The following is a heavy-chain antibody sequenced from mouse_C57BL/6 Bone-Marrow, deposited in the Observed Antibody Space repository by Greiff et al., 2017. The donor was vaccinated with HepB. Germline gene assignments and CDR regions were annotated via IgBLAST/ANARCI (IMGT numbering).Heavy chain of an antibody. V-gene: IGHV1-7*01. CDR3: ARDTTVVNYAMDY. CDR1: GYTFTSYW. Sequence: QVQLKQSGAELAKPGASVKLSCKASGYTFTSYWMHWVKQRPGQGLEWIGYINPSSGYTKYNQKFKDKATLTADKSSSTAYMQLSSLTYEDSAVYYCARDTTVVNYAMDYWGQGTSVTVSS. D-gene: IGHD1-1*01. J-gene: IGHJ4*01. CDR2: INPSSGYT.